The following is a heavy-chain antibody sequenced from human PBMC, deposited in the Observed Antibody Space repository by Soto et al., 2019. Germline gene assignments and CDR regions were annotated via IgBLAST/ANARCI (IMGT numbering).Heavy chain of an antibody. CDR2: ITTSSSTI. J-gene: IGHJ6*02. Sequence: EVQLLESGGGLVQPGGSLRLSCAASGFTFSSYAMSWVRQAPGKGLEWISYITTSSSTIYYADSVKGRFTISRDNAKNSLYLQMNSLRVEDTAVYYCARRAVWGQGTTVTVS. CDR3: ARRAV. V-gene: IGHV3-48*01. CDR1: GFTFSSYA.